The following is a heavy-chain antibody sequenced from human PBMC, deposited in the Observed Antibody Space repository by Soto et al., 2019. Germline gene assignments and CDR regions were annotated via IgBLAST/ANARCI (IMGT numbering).Heavy chain of an antibody. J-gene: IGHJ6*01. CDR1: GYVFTTYG. D-gene: IGHD6-13*01. Sequence: PVKVSCKASGYVFTTYGINWVRQATGQGLEWMGRISASNGNTNYAQKFQGRVTMTTDTSTNTAYMELRSLRSDDTAVYYCARDWRQAGYILNYYYGMDVWGQGTTVTVSS. CDR2: ISASNGNT. CDR3: ARDWRQAGYILNYYYGMDV. V-gene: IGHV1-18*01.